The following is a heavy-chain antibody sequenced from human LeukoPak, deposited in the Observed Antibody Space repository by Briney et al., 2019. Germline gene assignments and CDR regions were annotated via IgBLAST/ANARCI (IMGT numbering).Heavy chain of an antibody. CDR1: GFTFSTYS. CDR3: AAHPGMGYSSGYFGY. V-gene: IGHV3-21*01. CDR2: ISSSSTYI. J-gene: IGHJ4*02. Sequence: KSGGSLRLSCAASGFTFSTYSMNWVPQAPGKGLQWVSSISSSSTYIYYADSVKVRFIISRGNAKNSLYLQMNSLRAEDTAVYFWAAHPGMGYSSGYFGYWGQGTLVTVSS. D-gene: IGHD5-18*01.